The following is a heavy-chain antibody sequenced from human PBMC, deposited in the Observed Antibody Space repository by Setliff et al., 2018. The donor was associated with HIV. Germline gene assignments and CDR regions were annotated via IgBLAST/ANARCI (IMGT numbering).Heavy chain of an antibody. V-gene: IGHV4-59*04. D-gene: IGHD3-10*01. CDR2: INYRGNT. Sequence: SETLSLTCTVSGGFISNYYWSWIRQPPGKGLEWIGSINYRGNTYYNPSLKSRAAISVDTSKNQISLKLSSVTAADTAVYYCASLDGSESPYIYYYYMDVWGKGTAVTVSS. CDR1: GGFISNYY. J-gene: IGHJ6*03. CDR3: ASLDGSESPYIYYYYMDV.